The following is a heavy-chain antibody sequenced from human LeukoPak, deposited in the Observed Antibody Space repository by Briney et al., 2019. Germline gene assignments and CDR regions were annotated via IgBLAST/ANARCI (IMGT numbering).Heavy chain of an antibody. CDR3: ASHYDFWSGYYH. CDR1: GGSFSGYY. V-gene: IGHV4-34*01. J-gene: IGHJ4*02. CDR2: INHSGST. D-gene: IGHD3-3*01. Sequence: SETLSLTCAVYGGSFSGYYWSWIRQPPGKGLEWIGEINHSGSTNYNPSLKSRVTISVDTSKNQFSLKLSSVTAADTAVYYCASHYDFWSGYYHWGQGTPVTVSS.